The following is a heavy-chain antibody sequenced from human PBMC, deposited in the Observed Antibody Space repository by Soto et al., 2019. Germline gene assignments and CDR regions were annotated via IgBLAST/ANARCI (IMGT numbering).Heavy chain of an antibody. Sequence: SVKVSCKASGYTFTGYYMHWVRQAPGQGLEWMGGIIPIFGTANYAQKFQGRVTITADESTSTAYMELSSLRSEDTAVYYCASKAAVAGTYYFDYWGQGTLVTVSS. CDR1: GYTFTGYY. D-gene: IGHD6-19*01. V-gene: IGHV1-69*13. CDR3: ASKAAVAGTYYFDY. J-gene: IGHJ4*02. CDR2: IIPIFGTA.